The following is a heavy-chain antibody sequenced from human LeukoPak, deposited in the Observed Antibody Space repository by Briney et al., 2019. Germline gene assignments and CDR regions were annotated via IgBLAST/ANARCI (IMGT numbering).Heavy chain of an antibody. V-gene: IGHV3-48*01. CDR1: GFTFSSYS. Sequence: GGSLRLSCAASGFTFSSYSMNWVRQAPGKGLEWVSYISSSSSTIYYADSVKGRFTISRDNAKNSLHLQMNSLRAEDTAVYYCARDNGYSYENWFDPWGQGTQVTVSS. J-gene: IGHJ5*02. CDR3: ARDNGYSYENWFDP. D-gene: IGHD5-18*01. CDR2: ISSSSSTI.